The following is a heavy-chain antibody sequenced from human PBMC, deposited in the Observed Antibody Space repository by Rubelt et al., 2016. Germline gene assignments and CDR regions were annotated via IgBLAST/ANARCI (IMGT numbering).Heavy chain of an antibody. CDR3: ARDAEYSSSDAFDI. D-gene: IGHD6-6*01. CDR2: ISAYNGNT. Sequence: QVQLVQSGAEVKKPGASVKVSCKASGYTFTSYALHWVRQAPGQRLEWMGWISAYNGNTNYAQKLQGRVTMTTDTSTSTAYMELRSLRSDDTAVYYCARDAEYSSSDAFDIWGQGTMVTVSS. V-gene: IGHV1-3*01. CDR1: GYTFTSYA. J-gene: IGHJ3*02.